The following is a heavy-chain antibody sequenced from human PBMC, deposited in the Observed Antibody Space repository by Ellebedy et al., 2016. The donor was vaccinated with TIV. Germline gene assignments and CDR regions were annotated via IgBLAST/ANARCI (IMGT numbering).Heavy chain of an antibody. CDR2: INHSGST. J-gene: IGHJ4*02. CDR3: ARGSLTMDYFDY. V-gene: IGHV4-34*01. CDR1: GGSFSGYY. D-gene: IGHD3-9*01. Sequence: MPSETLSLTCAVYGGSFSGYYWRWIRQTPGKGLEWIGEINHSGSTNYNPSLKSRVTISVDTSKNQFSLKLSSETAAATAVYYCARGSLTMDYFDYWGQGTLVTVSS.